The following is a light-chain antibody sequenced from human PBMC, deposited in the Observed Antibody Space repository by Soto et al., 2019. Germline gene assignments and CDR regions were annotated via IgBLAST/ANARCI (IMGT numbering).Light chain of an antibody. CDR1: SSNIGAGYD. CDR2: GNN. V-gene: IGLV1-40*01. CDR3: QSYDSSMSGWV. Sequence: QSVLTQPPSVSEAPGQRITISCPGSSSNIGAGYDVNWYQQLPGTAPKLLIYGNNNRPSGVPDRFSGSKSGTSAYLAITGLQAEDESDYYCQSYDSSMSGWVFGGGTKLTAL. J-gene: IGLJ3*02.